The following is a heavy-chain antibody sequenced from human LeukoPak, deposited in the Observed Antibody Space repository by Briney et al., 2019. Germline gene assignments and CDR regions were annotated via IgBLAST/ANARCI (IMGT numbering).Heavy chain of an antibody. J-gene: IGHJ4*02. D-gene: IGHD6-19*01. CDR2: IYYSGST. CDR1: GGSISSGDYY. V-gene: IGHV4-30-4*02. Sequence: SETLSLTCTVSGGSISSGDYYWSWIRQPPGKGLEWIGYIYYSGSTYYNPSLKSRVTISVDTSKNQFSLKLSSVTAADTAVYYCASMDGIAVAGDPFYFDYWGQGTLVTVSS. CDR3: ASMDGIAVAGDPFYFDY.